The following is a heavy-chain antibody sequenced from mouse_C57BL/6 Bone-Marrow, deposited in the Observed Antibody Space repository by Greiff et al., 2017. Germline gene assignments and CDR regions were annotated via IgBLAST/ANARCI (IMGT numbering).Heavy chain of an antibody. Sequence: QVQLQQPGAELVRPGSSVKLSCKASGYTFTSYWMAWVKQRPGQGLEWIGNIYPSDSETHYNQKFKDKATLTVDKSSSTSYMQLSSLTSEDSAVYYCASIDSSYNYYAMDYWGQGTSVTVSS. J-gene: IGHJ4*01. V-gene: IGHV1-61*01. CDR2: IYPSDSET. CDR1: GYTFTSYW. D-gene: IGHD1-1*01. CDR3: ASIDSSYNYYAMDY.